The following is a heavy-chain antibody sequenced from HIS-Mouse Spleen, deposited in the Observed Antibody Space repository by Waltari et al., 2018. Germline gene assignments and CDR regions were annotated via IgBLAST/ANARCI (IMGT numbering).Heavy chain of an antibody. V-gene: IGHV3-30*04. D-gene: IGHD5-12*01. CDR1: GFTFSSYA. Sequence: QVQLVESGGGVVQPGRSLRLSWAASGFTFSSYAMHWVRQAPGKGVEWVAVISYDGSNKYYADSVKGRFTISRDNSKNTLYLQMNSLRAEDTAVYYCARRYSGYDLGYWGQGTLVTVSS. J-gene: IGHJ4*02. CDR2: ISYDGSNK. CDR3: ARRYSGYDLGY.